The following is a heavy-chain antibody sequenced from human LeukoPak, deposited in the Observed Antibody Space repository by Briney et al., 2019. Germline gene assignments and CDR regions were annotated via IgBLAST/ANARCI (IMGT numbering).Heavy chain of an antibody. D-gene: IGHD4-17*01. CDR2: INHSGST. J-gene: IGHJ4*02. V-gene: IGHV4-34*01. CDR3: ARGADYGGNAVDY. CDR1: GGSFSVYY. Sequence: SETLSLTCAVYGGSFSVYYWSWIRQPPGKGLEWIGEINHSGSTNYNPSLKSRVTISVDTSKNQFSLKLSSVTAADTAVYYCARGADYGGNAVDYWGQGTLVTVSS.